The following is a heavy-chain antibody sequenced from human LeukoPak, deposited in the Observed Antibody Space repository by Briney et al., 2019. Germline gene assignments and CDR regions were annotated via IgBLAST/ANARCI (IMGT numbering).Heavy chain of an antibody. CDR2: IYYSGST. J-gene: IGHJ5*02. Sequence: TASETLSLTCTVSGGSISSYYWSWIRQPPGKGLEWIGYIYYSGSTNYNPSLKSRVTISVDTSKNQFSLKLSSVTAADTAVYYCAGGYFDWLFHWFDPWGQGTLVTVSS. V-gene: IGHV4-59*01. CDR1: GGSISSYY. D-gene: IGHD3-9*01. CDR3: AGGYFDWLFHWFDP.